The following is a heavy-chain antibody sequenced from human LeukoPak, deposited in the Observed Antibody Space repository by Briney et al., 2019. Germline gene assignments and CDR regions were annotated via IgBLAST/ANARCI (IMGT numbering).Heavy chain of an antibody. D-gene: IGHD1-26*01. V-gene: IGHV3-7*05. J-gene: IGHJ4*02. CDR2: IKAGGSEK. Sequence: GGSLRLSCATSGFSLSGHWMNWVRQPPGKGLEWVANIKAGGSEKYYVDSVKGRFTISRDDAKRTVDLQMDNLRAEDTAVYYCAYRNNFEYWGQGTLVTVSS. CDR1: GFSLSGHW. CDR3: AYRNNFEY.